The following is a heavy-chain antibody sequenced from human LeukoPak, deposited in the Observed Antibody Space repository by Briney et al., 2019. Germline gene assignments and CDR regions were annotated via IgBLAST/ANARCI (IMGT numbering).Heavy chain of an antibody. D-gene: IGHD6-19*01. J-gene: IGHJ5*02. CDR3: ARVSYPYSSLGPFDP. CDR1: GYSFTGYY. Sequence: ASVKVSCKASGYSFTGYYIHWVRQAPGQGLEWMGWINPNSGGTNYAQKFQGRVTMTRDTSISTGYMELSRLRSDDTALYYCARVSYPYSSLGPFDPWGQGTLVTVSS. V-gene: IGHV1-2*02. CDR2: INPNSGGT.